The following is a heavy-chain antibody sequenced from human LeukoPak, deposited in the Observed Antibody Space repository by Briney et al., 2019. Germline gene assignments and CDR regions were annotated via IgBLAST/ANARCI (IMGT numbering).Heavy chain of an antibody. J-gene: IGHJ4*02. CDR2: IDHSDYCT. V-gene: IGHV5-10-1*01. CDR3: ARTSWFGVDY. D-gene: IGHD3-10*01. CDR1: EHSFTSYW. Sequence: GEPLKISCKASEHSFTSYWSSWVPQMPGKGLEWMERIDHSDYCTKYSPSFQGHVTISADKSMSTAYLQGDSLTASDTARYYCARTSWFGVDYWGQGTLVTVSS.